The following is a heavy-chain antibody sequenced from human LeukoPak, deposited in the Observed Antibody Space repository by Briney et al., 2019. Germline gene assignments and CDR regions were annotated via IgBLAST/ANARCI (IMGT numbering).Heavy chain of an antibody. D-gene: IGHD3-9*01. V-gene: IGHV4-59*08. CDR2: IYNGGST. Sequence: SETLSLTCTVSGGSISSYYWGWIRQPPGKGLEWIGFIYNGGSTNYNPSLKSRVTFSVDTSKNQFSLKLSSVTAVDTAVYYCARARPIDVLTGYFDFWGRGTLVTVSS. CDR1: GGSISSYY. J-gene: IGHJ4*02. CDR3: ARARPIDVLTGYFDF.